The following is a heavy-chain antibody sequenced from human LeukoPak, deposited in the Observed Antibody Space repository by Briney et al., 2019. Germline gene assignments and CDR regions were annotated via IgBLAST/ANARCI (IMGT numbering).Heavy chain of an antibody. CDR3: ARDQGGAAAAPGYFQH. D-gene: IGHD6-13*01. Sequence: ALVKVSCKASGYTFTSYYMHWVRQAPGQGLEWMGIINPSGGSTSYAQKFQGRVTMTMDTSTSTVERELSSQRSEDTAVDYCARDQGGAAAAPGYFQHWGQGTLVTVSS. V-gene: IGHV1-46*01. CDR2: INPSGGST. CDR1: GYTFTSYY. J-gene: IGHJ1*01.